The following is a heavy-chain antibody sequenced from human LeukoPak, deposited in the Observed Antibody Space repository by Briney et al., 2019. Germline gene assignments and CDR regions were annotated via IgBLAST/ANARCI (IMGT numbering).Heavy chain of an antibody. V-gene: IGHV3-21*01. Sequence: GGSLRLSCAASRFTFSSYSMNWVRQAPGKGLEWVSSISSSSSYIYYADSVKGRFSISRDNAKKSLYLQMNSLRAEDTAVYYCARRAGAYSHPYDYWGQGTLVTVSS. D-gene: IGHD4/OR15-4a*01. CDR2: ISSSSSYI. CDR3: ARRAGAYSHPYDY. CDR1: RFTFSSYS. J-gene: IGHJ4*02.